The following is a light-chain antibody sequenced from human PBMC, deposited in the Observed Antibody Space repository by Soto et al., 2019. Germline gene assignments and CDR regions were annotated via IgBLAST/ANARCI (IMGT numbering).Light chain of an antibody. J-gene: IGLJ3*02. CDR3: SSYTTSATIV. CDR1: SNDIGVYNH. V-gene: IGLV2-14*01. CDR2: EVT. Sequence: QSALTQPASVSGSPGQSITISCTGTSNDIGVYNHVSWYQQHPGKAPKVMIYEVTNRPSGVSNRFSGSKSGDTASLTISGLQSEDEADYYCSSYTTSATIVFGGGTKLTVL.